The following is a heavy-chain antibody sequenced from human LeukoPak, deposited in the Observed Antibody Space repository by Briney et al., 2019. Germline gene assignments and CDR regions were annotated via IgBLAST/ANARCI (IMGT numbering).Heavy chain of an antibody. D-gene: IGHD2-15*01. CDR1: GYSFTNYW. CDR3: ALSSGAFDSAGYFDY. Sequence: GESLKISCKGSGYSFTNYWVGWVRQMPGKGLEWMGIIYPNNSGSRYSPSFRGQVTISVDRSITTAYLQWNSLKPSDTAMYYCALSSGAFDSAGYFDYWGHGTLVTVSS. V-gene: IGHV5-51*01. CDR2: IYPNNSGS. J-gene: IGHJ4*01.